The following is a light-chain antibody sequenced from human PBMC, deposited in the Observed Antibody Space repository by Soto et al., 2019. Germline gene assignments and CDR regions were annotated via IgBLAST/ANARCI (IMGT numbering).Light chain of an antibody. CDR3: QQYGSSLFT. CDR2: GTS. J-gene: IGKJ3*01. CDR1: QSVSSKY. Sequence: DIVLTQSPGTLSLSPGERATLSCRASQSVSSKYLAWYQQTPGQAPRVLIYGTSIRASGVPERFSGGGSGTDFTLTITRLEPEDFAVYYCQQYGSSLFTVGPGTKVDIK. V-gene: IGKV3-20*01.